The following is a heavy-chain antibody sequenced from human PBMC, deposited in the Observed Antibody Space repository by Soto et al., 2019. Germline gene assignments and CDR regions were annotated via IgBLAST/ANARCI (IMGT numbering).Heavy chain of an antibody. CDR1: GFTFSSYA. D-gene: IGHD3-10*01. V-gene: IGHV3-23*01. Sequence: VQLLESGGGLVQPGGSLRLSCAASGFTFSSYAMSWVRQAPGKGLEWVSAISGSGGSTYYADSVKGRFTISRDNSKNTLYLQMNSLRAEDTAVYYCATGRGLYYYYGMDVWGQGTTVTVSS. J-gene: IGHJ6*02. CDR3: ATGRGLYYYYGMDV. CDR2: ISGSGGST.